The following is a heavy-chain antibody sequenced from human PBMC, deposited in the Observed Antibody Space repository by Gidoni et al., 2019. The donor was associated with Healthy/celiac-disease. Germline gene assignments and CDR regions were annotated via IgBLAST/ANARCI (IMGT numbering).Heavy chain of an antibody. CDR3: ARTLLPYGSYYFDY. J-gene: IGHJ4*02. CDR2: INPNSGGT. CDR1: GYTFTGYY. V-gene: IGHV1-2*02. Sequence: QVQLVQSGAEVKKPGAPVKVSCQASGYTFTGYYMPWVRQAPGQGLEWMGWINPNSGGTNYAQKFQGRVTMTRDTSISTAYMELSRLRSDDTAVYYCARTLLPYGSYYFDYWGQGTLVTVSS. D-gene: IGHD3-10*01.